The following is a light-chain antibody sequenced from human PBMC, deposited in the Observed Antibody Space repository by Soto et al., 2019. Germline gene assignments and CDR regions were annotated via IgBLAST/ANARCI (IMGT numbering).Light chain of an antibody. Sequence: EIVLTQSPGTLSLSPGESATLSCRASQTVGSNYLAWYQQRPGQAPRLLIYAASSRATGIPDRISASGSGTDFTLTISRLEPEDFAVYYCQQYLTSAQTFGQGTRWIS. V-gene: IGKV3-20*01. CDR1: QTVGSNY. CDR3: QQYLTSAQT. J-gene: IGKJ1*01. CDR2: AAS.